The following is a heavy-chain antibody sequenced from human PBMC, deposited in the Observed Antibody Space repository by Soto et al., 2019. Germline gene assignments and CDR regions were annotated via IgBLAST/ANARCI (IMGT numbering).Heavy chain of an antibody. CDR2: TIPILDRS. Sequence: WASVKVSCKAVGGTFTSYAITWVRQAPGQGLEWMGETIPILDRSTFAPKFRGRLTMTADESTNIAYMELRSLRSDDTAVYYCARGVTIFGAAPRGLPPDIWGQGTAVTVSS. D-gene: IGHD3-3*01. CDR3: ARGVTIFGAAPRGLPPDI. V-gene: IGHV1-69*10. J-gene: IGHJ6*02. CDR1: GGTFTSYA.